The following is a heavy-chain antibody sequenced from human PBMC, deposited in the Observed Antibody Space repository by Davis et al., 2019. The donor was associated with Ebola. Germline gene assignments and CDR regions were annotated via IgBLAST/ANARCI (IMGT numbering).Heavy chain of an antibody. CDR1: GGSFSDYY. V-gene: IGHV4-34*01. D-gene: IGHD5-18*01. Sequence: PSETLSLTCAVYGGSFSDYYWSWIRQPSGKGLEWIGEINHGGSTNYNPNPSLKSRVTISLDTSKNQFSLKLSSVTAADTAVYYCARERDTAMVFDYWGQGTLVTVSS. CDR2: INHGGST. J-gene: IGHJ4*02. CDR3: ARERDTAMVFDY.